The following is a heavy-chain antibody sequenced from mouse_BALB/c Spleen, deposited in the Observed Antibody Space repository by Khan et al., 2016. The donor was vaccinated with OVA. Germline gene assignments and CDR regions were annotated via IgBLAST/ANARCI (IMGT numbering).Heavy chain of an antibody. CDR3: ARQPYYHYNIMDY. V-gene: IGHV2-6-1*01. CDR2: IWSDGST. CDR1: GFSLTNYG. D-gene: IGHD2-10*01. J-gene: IGHJ4*01. Sequence: VQLVETGPGPVAPSQSLSITCTISGFSLTNYGVHWIRQPPGKGLEWLVVIWSDGSTTYTSALKSRLTITKDNSKSQVFLQMNSLQTDDTAIYFCARQPYYHYNIMDYWGQGTSVTVSS.